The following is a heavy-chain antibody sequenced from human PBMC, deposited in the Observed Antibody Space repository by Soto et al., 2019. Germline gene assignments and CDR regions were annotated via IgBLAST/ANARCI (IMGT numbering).Heavy chain of an antibody. Sequence: GASVKVSFKASGGTFSSYAISWVRQAPGQGLEWMGGIIPIFGTANYAQKFQGRVTITADESTSTAYMELSSLRSEDTAVYYCARRNEYSSSSAFDYWGQGTLVTVSS. J-gene: IGHJ4*02. D-gene: IGHD6-6*01. V-gene: IGHV1-69*13. CDR2: IIPIFGTA. CDR1: GGTFSSYA. CDR3: ARRNEYSSSSAFDY.